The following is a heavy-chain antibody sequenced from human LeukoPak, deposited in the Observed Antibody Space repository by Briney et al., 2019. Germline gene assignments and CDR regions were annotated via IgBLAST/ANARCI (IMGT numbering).Heavy chain of an antibody. D-gene: IGHD6-13*01. Sequence: SETLSLTCAVSGGSFSGYYWSWIRQPPGKGLEWIGEINHSGSTNYNPSLKSRVTISVDTSKNQFSLKLSSVTAADTAVYYCARGRYSSSWLKYYYFDYWGQGTLVTVSS. CDR1: GGSFSGYY. CDR2: INHSGST. V-gene: IGHV4-34*01. J-gene: IGHJ4*02. CDR3: ARGRYSSSWLKYYYFDY.